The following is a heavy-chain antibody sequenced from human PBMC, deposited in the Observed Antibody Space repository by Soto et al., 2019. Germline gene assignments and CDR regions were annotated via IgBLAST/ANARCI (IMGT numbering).Heavy chain of an antibody. Sequence: ASVKISCKASGYTFTSYGISWVRQAPGQGLEWMGWISAYNGNTNYAQKPQGRVTMTTDTSTSTAYMELRSLRSDDTAVYYCARGSVAGTTTTEFDYWGQGTLVTVSS. CDR2: ISAYNGNT. V-gene: IGHV1-18*01. J-gene: IGHJ4*02. CDR1: GYTFTSYG. D-gene: IGHD6-19*01. CDR3: ARGSVAGTTTTEFDY.